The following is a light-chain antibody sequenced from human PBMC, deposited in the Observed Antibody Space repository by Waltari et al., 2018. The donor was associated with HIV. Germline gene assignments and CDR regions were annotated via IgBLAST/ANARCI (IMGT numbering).Light chain of an antibody. CDR3: QQSYDNPRS. CDR2: TAS. CDR1: RSVSTF. Sequence: DIQMTQSPSSLSASVGDRVTITCRASRSVSTFLHWYQQKPGKAPKLLIYTASSLQTGVPSRFSGFGSGTDFTLTISGLRPEDSATYSCQQSYDNPRSFGQGTKVEV. J-gene: IGKJ1*01. V-gene: IGKV1-39*01.